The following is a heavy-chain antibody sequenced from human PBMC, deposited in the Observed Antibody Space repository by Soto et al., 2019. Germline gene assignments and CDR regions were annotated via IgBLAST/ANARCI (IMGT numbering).Heavy chain of an antibody. J-gene: IGHJ5*02. CDR2: TYHSGNP. Sequence: TLSLTWDVCGETIGTGCYTGAGVRQQPGKALEWIGHTYHSGNPNYNPSLKSRVTISVDTSKNQFSLKLSSVTAADTAVYYCARDQVPAALLGWFDPWGQGTLVTVSS. CDR1: GETIGTGCYT. CDR3: ARDQVPAALLGWFDP. D-gene: IGHD2-2*01. V-gene: IGHV4-30-2*01.